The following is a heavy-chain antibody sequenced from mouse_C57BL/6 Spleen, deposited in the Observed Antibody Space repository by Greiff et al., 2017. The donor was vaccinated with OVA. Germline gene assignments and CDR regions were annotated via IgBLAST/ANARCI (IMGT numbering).Heavy chain of an antibody. D-gene: IGHD2-4*01. J-gene: IGHJ3*01. CDR1: GYTFTDYY. CDR3: ARPLIYYDYDGFAY. Sequence: EVQLQQSGPELVKPGASVKISCKASGYTFTDYYMNWVKQSHGKSLEWIGDINPNNGGTSYNQKFKGKATLTVDKSSSTAYMELRSLTSEDSAVYYCARPLIYYDYDGFAYWGQGTLVTVSA. CDR2: INPNNGGT. V-gene: IGHV1-26*01.